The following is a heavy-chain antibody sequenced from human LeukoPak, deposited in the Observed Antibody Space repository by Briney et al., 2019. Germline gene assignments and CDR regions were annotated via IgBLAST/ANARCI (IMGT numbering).Heavy chain of an antibody. V-gene: IGHV4-38-2*02. Sequence: SETLSLTCTVSGYSISSGYYWSWIRQPPGKGLEWIGEINHSGSTNYNPSLKSRVTISVDTSKNQFSLKLSSVTAADTAVYYCASLEIQLWSQGTLVTVSS. CDR2: INHSGST. J-gene: IGHJ4*02. CDR3: ASLEIQL. CDR1: GYSISSGYY. D-gene: IGHD5-18*01.